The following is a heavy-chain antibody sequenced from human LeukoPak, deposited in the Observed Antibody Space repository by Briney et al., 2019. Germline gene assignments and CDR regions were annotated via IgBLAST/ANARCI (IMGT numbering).Heavy chain of an antibody. CDR1: GGTFSSYT. J-gene: IGHJ5*02. D-gene: IGHD2-2*01. V-gene: IGHV1-69*04. CDR2: IIPILGIA. CDR3: AREGPAYCSSTSCYELGFDP. Sequence: SVKVSCKASGGTFSSYTISWVRQAPRQGLEWMGRIIPILGIANYAQKFQGRVTITADKSTSTAYMELSSLRSEDTAVYYCAREGPAYCSSTSCYELGFDPWGQGTLVTVSS.